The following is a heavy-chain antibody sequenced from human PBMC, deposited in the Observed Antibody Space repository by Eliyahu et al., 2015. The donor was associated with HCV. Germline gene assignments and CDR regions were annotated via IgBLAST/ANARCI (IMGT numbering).Heavy chain of an antibody. V-gene: IGHV3-30-3*01. CDR2: ISYDGSNK. Sequence: QVQLVESGGGVVQPGRSLRLSCAASGFTFSXYAMHWVRQAPGKGLEWVAVISYDGSNKYYADSVKGRFTISRDNSKNTLYLQMNSLRAEDTAVYYCARGLRFLEWLLPWGGDYWGQGTLVTVSS. CDR3: ARGLRFLEWLLPWGGDY. J-gene: IGHJ4*02. CDR1: GFTFSXYA. D-gene: IGHD3-3*01.